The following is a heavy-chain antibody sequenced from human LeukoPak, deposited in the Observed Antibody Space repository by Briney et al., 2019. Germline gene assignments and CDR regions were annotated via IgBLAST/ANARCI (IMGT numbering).Heavy chain of an antibody. CDR2: ISYDGSNK. CDR1: GFTFSSYW. CDR3: AKGWSGMDV. V-gene: IGHV3-30*18. Sequence: PGGSLRLSCAASGFTFSSYWMSWVRQAPGKGLEWVAVISYDGSNKYYADSVKGRFTISRDNSKNTLYLQMNSLRAEDTAVYYCAKGWSGMDVWGQGTTVTVSS. J-gene: IGHJ6*02.